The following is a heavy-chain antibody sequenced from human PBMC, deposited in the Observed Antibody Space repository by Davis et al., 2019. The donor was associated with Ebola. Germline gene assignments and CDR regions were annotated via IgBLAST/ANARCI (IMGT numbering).Heavy chain of an antibody. CDR3: AGTIFGVAPPYFDY. J-gene: IGHJ4*02. D-gene: IGHD3-3*01. CDR2: MDHSGNT. Sequence: MPGGSLRLSCTVSGGSFSGYYWSWIRQPPGKGLEWIGEMDHSGNTNYNPSLKSRVTISVDTSKNQFSLKLSSVTAADTAVYYCAGTIFGVAPPYFDYWGQGTLVTVSS. CDR1: GGSFSGYY. V-gene: IGHV4-34*01.